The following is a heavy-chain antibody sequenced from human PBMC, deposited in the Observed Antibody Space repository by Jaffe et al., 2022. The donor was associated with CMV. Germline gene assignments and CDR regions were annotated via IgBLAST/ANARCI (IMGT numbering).Heavy chain of an antibody. CDR3: AKDAVDIVATITGGLDYYYYYMDV. CDR2: ISWDGGST. Sequence: EVQLVESGGVVVQPGGSLRLSCAASGFTFDDYTMHWVRQAPGKGLEWVSLISWDGGSTYYADSVKGRFTISRDNSKNSLYLQMNSLRTEDTALYYCAKDAVDIVATITGGLDYYYYYMDVWGKGTTVTVSS. V-gene: IGHV3-43*01. J-gene: IGHJ6*03. CDR1: GFTFDDYT. D-gene: IGHD5-12*01.